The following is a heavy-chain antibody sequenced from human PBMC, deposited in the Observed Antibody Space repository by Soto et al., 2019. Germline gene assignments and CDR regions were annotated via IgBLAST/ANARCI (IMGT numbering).Heavy chain of an antibody. Sequence: QLQLQESGSGLVKPSQTLSLTCAVSSDSISSGGYSWNWIRQPPGKGLEWIGYIYHSGGTDYNPSLKRRVTITVDSSNTQFSLKLSSVTAADTAVYYCARDSRCGYYLDYWGQGTLVTVSS. J-gene: IGHJ4*02. CDR1: SDSISSGGYS. D-gene: IGHD3-22*01. CDR2: IYHSGGT. CDR3: ARDSRCGYYLDY. V-gene: IGHV4-30-2*01.